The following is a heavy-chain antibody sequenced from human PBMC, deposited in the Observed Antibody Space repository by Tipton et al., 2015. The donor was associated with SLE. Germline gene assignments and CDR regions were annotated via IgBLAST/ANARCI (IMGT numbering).Heavy chain of an antibody. Sequence: LRLSCTVSGYSISSGYYWGWIRQPPGKGLEWIGSIYHSGSTYYNPSLKSRVTISVDTSKNQFSLKLSSVTAADTAVYYCARDSGSYWYYFDYWGQGTLVTVSS. CDR3: ARDSGSYWYYFDY. J-gene: IGHJ4*02. CDR1: GYSISSGYY. CDR2: IYHSGST. D-gene: IGHD1-26*01. V-gene: IGHV4-38-2*02.